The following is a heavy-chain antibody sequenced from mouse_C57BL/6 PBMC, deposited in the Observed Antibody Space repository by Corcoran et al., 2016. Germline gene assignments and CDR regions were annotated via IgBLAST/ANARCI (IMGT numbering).Heavy chain of an antibody. J-gene: IGHJ2*01. CDR1: GYTFTTYG. CDR3: ARDSYFDY. CDR2: INTYSGVP. V-gene: IGHV9-3*01. Sequence: QIQLVQSGPELKKPGETVKISCKASGYTFTTYGMSWVKQAPGKGLKWMGWINTYSGVPTYADDFKGRFAFSLETSASTAYLQNNNLKNEDTATYVCARDSYFDYWGQGTTLTVSS. D-gene: IGHD3-2*01.